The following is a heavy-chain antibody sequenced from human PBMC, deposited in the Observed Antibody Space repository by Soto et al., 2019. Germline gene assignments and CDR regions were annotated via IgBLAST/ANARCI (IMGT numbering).Heavy chain of an antibody. J-gene: IGHJ6*03. CDR1: GFTFSSYS. Sequence: GGSLRLSCAASGFTFSSYSMNWVRQAPGKGLEWVSSISSSSSYIYYADSMKGRFTISRDNAKNSLYLQMNSLRAEDTAVYYCARIGGLWFGELVDYYYYYYMDVWGKGTTVTVSS. CDR2: ISSSSSYI. D-gene: IGHD3-10*01. V-gene: IGHV3-21*01. CDR3: ARIGGLWFGELVDYYYYYYMDV.